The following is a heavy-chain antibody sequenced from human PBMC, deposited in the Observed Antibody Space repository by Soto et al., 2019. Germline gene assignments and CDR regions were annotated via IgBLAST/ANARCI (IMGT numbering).Heavy chain of an antibody. Sequence: QVQLQQWGAGLLKPSETLSLTCAVYGGSFSGYYWRWIRQPPGKGLEWIGEINHSGSTNYNPSLKSRVTISVDTSKNQFSLKLGSVTAADTAVYYCASGPVGATQPHYYFDYWGQGTLVTVSS. V-gene: IGHV4-34*01. CDR2: INHSGST. J-gene: IGHJ4*02. D-gene: IGHD1-26*01. CDR3: ASGPVGATQPHYYFDY. CDR1: GGSFSGYY.